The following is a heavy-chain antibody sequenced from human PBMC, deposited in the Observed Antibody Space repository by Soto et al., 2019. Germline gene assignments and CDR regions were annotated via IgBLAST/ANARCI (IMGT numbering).Heavy chain of an antibody. V-gene: IGHV4-39*01. CDR1: GGSISSSSYY. CDR2: IYYSGST. Sequence: QLQLQESGPGLVKPSETLSLTCTVSGGSISSSSYYWGWIRQPPGKGLEWIGSIYYSGSTYYNPSLKSRVTISVDTSKNQFSLKLSSVTAADTAVYYCARQPGEYYFDYWGQGTLVTVSS. D-gene: IGHD3-10*01. J-gene: IGHJ4*02. CDR3: ARQPGEYYFDY.